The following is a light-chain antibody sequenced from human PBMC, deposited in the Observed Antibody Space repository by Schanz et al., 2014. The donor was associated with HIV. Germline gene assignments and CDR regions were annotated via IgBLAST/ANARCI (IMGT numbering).Light chain of an antibody. CDR2: RAS. V-gene: IGKV3-15*01. CDR1: QSVGSM. CDR3: QHYGDSRGT. J-gene: IGKJ4*01. Sequence: EIVMTQSPATLSVSPGDTVTLSCRASQSVGSMLDWFQQKPGQAPRLVIFRASTRATGFPARFSGSGSETDFTLTISGLEPEDFAVYYCQHYGDSRGTFGGGTEVDIK.